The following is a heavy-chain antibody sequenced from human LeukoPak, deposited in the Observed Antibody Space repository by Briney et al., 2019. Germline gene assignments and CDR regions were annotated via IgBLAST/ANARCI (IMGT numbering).Heavy chain of an antibody. J-gene: IGHJ4*02. CDR1: GFTFTSYA. Sequence: GGSLRLSCAASGFTFTSYAMSWVRQAPGKGLECVSVIRDSGGPTYYADSVKGRFTISRDNSKNTLYLQMNSLRAEDTAVYYCAKLSRDCSTTSCYVDYWGQGTLVTVSS. D-gene: IGHD2-2*01. CDR2: IRDSGGPT. CDR3: AKLSRDCSTTSCYVDY. V-gene: IGHV3-23*01.